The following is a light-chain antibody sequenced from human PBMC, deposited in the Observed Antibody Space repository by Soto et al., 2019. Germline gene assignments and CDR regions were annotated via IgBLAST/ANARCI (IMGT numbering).Light chain of an antibody. CDR1: QSVSSSY. Sequence: EIVLTQSPGTLSLSPGERATLSCRASQSVSSSYLAWYQQKPGQAPRLLIYGASSRATGIPDRFSGSGSGTDFTLTISRLEPEDFAVYFCQYYGDSPWPFGQGTKVDIK. V-gene: IGKV3-20*01. CDR2: GAS. CDR3: QYYGDSPWP. J-gene: IGKJ1*01.